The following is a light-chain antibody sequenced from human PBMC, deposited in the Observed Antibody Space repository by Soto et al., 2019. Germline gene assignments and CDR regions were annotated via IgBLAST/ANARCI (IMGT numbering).Light chain of an antibody. CDR1: SSDVGSYNF. Sequence: QSALTQPASVSGSPGQSITISCTRTSSDVGSYNFVSWYQQHPGEVPKVMIYEVSKRPSGVSDRFSGSKSGNTASLTISGLQAEDEADYYCCADAGRSTYVFGTGTKVTAL. CDR2: EVS. J-gene: IGLJ1*01. CDR3: CADAGRSTYV. V-gene: IGLV2-23*02.